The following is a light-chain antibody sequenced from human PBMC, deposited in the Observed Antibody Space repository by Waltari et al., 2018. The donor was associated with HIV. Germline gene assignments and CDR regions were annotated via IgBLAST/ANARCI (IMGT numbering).Light chain of an antibody. CDR3: QSADSSGNWL. CDR1: ELSKQY. Sequence: SYELTQPPSVSVSPGQTARIHCSGDELSKQYAYWYQQKQGQAPVVVIYKDTRKSSGIPERFSGSTSGTTVTLTISGVQAEDEADYYCQSADSSGNWLFGGGTKLTVV. J-gene: IGLJ3*02. V-gene: IGLV3-25*03. CDR2: KDT.